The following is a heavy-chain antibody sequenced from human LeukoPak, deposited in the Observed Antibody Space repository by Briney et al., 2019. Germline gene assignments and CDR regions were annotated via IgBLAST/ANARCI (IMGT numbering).Heavy chain of an antibody. CDR3: ARDRVVVPAAIVPYYYYYMDV. CDR1: GFTFSSYA. CDR2: ISSSSGYI. V-gene: IGHV3-21*01. Sequence: PGGSLRLSCAASGFTFSSYAMSWVRQAPGKGLEWVSSISSSSGYIYYADSVKGRFTISRDNAKNSLYLQMNSLRAEDTAVYYCARDRVVVPAAIVPYYYYYMDVWGKGTTVTVSS. J-gene: IGHJ6*03. D-gene: IGHD2-2*02.